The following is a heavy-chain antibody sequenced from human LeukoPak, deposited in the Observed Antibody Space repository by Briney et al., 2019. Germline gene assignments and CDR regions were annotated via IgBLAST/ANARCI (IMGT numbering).Heavy chain of an antibody. Sequence: GASVKVSCKASGGTFSSYAISWVRQAPGQGLEWMGGIIPIFGTANYAQKLQGRVTMTTDTSTSTAYMELRSLRSDDTAVYYCARDSGTAMVKGYYYYYYMDVWGKGTTVTVSS. D-gene: IGHD5-18*01. V-gene: IGHV1-69*05. CDR1: GGTFSSYA. CDR2: IIPIFGTA. CDR3: ARDSGTAMVKGYYYYYYMDV. J-gene: IGHJ6*03.